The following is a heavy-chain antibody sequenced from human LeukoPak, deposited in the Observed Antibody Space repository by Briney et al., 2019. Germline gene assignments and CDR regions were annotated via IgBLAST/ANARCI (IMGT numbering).Heavy chain of an antibody. V-gene: IGHV1-2*02. CDR2: INPNSGGT. Sequence: EASVKVSCKASGGTFSSYAISWVRQAPGQGLEWMGRINPNSGGTNYAQKFQGRVTMTRDTSISTAYMELSRLRSDDTAVYYCARAYKYSSGWYGGLNWFDPWGQGTLVTVSS. D-gene: IGHD6-19*01. CDR1: GGTFSSYA. J-gene: IGHJ5*02. CDR3: ARAYKYSSGWYGGLNWFDP.